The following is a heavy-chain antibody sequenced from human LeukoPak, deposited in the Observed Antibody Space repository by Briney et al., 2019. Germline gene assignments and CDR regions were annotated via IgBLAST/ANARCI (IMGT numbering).Heavy chain of an antibody. Sequence: PGGSLRLSCAASGFTFDDYAMHWVRQAPGMGLEWVSGISWNSGSIGYADSVKGRFTISRDNAKNSLYLQMNSLRTEDTALYYCANSHSSSPGIDYWGQGTLVTVSS. CDR2: ISWNSGSI. V-gene: IGHV3-9*01. CDR3: ANSHSSSPGIDY. D-gene: IGHD6-6*01. J-gene: IGHJ4*02. CDR1: GFTFDDYA.